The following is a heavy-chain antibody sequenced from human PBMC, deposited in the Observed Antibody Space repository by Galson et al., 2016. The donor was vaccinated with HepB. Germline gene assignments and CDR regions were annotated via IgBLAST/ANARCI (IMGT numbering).Heavy chain of an antibody. Sequence: SLRLSCAASGFIFRSYGMHWVRQAPNKGLEGVAVTSYDGSDNYYADSVKGRFTISRDNSKNTVYLQMNSLRVEDTAVYYCARPSYYDDSSASYFHYWGQGSLVTVSS. J-gene: IGHJ4*02. CDR2: TSYDGSDN. V-gene: IGHV3-30*03. CDR1: GFIFRSYG. CDR3: ARPSYYDDSSASYFHY. D-gene: IGHD3-22*01.